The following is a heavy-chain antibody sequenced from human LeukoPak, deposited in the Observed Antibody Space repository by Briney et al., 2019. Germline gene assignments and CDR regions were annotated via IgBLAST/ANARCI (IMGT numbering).Heavy chain of an antibody. CDR1: GFTFSSYG. CDR2: ISGSGGST. D-gene: IGHD3-22*01. Sequence: GALRLSCVVSGFTFSSYGMNWVRQTPGKGLEWVSAISGSGGSTYYADSVKGRFTISRNNSKKTLYLQMNRLRAEDTAVYYCAKSRWLSPFDYWGQGTLVTVSS. J-gene: IGHJ4*02. CDR3: AKSRWLSPFDY. V-gene: IGHV3-23*01.